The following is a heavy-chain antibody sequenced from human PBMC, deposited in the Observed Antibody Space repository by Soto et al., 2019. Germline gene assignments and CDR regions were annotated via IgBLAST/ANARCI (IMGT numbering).Heavy chain of an antibody. J-gene: IGHJ4*02. Sequence: PSETLSLTCTVSGASISGFYWSWIRKSAGKGLEWIGRIYATGTTDYNPSLQSRVTISVDRSKAQFYLTLTSVTAADTAVYFCARARYYDWCFDLWGLGTPVTVSS. V-gene: IGHV4-4*07. CDR1: GASISGFY. CDR3: ARARYYDWCFDL. D-gene: IGHD3-9*01. CDR2: IYATGTT.